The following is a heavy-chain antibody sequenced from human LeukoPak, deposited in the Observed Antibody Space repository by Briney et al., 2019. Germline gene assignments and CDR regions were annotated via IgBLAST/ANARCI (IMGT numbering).Heavy chain of an antibody. CDR3: ARGLTIFGVVIIPLFDY. Sequence: PGRSLRLSCAASGFTFSRYGIHWVRQAPGKGLEWVAVISSDGGTDNYADSVRGRFTISRDNAKNSLYLQMNSLRAEDTAVYYCARGLTIFGVVIIPLFDYWGQGTLVTVSS. J-gene: IGHJ4*02. D-gene: IGHD3-3*01. V-gene: IGHV3-33*08. CDR2: ISSDGGTD. CDR1: GFTFSRYG.